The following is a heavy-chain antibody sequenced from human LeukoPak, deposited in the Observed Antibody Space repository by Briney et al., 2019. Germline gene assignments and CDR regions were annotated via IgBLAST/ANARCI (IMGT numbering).Heavy chain of an antibody. V-gene: IGHV3-7*01. CDR1: GFTFSNYW. D-gene: IGHD2-2*01. CDR2: IKQDGSEK. J-gene: IGHJ5*02. Sequence: GGSLRLSCAASGFTFSNYWMSWVRQAPGKGLEWVANIKQDGSEKYYVDSVKGRFTISRDNAKNSLYLQMNSLRAEDTAVYYCARDTDCSSTSCYPFWFDPWGQGTLVTVSS. CDR3: ARDTDCSSTSCYPFWFDP.